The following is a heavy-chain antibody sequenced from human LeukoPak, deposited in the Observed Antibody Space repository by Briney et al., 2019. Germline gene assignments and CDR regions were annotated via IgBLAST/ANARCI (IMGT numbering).Heavy chain of an antibody. Sequence: ASVKVSCKASGYTFTTYDISWVRQAPGQGLEWVGWISAYNGNTNYAQKLQGRVTMTTDTSTSTAYMELRSLRSDDTAVYYCARVPITLYYFDYWGQGTLVTVSS. D-gene: IGHD5-24*01. CDR3: ARVPITLYYFDY. J-gene: IGHJ4*02. V-gene: IGHV1-18*01. CDR1: GYTFTTYD. CDR2: ISAYNGNT.